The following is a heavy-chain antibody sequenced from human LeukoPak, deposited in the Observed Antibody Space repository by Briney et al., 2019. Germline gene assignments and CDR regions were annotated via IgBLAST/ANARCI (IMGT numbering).Heavy chain of an antibody. J-gene: IGHJ6*02. CDR3: ARDLLGARGFLPENYYYYGMDV. V-gene: IGHV4-38-2*02. D-gene: IGHD3-16*01. Sequence: GSLRLSCAASGFTFSTYAMSWVRQAPGKGLEWIGSIYYSGSTYYNPSLKSRVTISVDTSKNQFSLKLSSVTAADTAVYYCARDLLGARGFLPENYYYYGMDVWGQGTTVTVSS. CDR2: IYYSGST. CDR1: GFTFSTYA.